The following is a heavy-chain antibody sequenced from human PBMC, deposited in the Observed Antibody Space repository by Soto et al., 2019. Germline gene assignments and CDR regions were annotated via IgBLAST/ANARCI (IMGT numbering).Heavy chain of an antibody. Sequence: QVQLVQSGAEVKKPGSSVKVSCKASGGTFSSYAISWVRQAPGQGLEWMGGIIPIFGTANYAQKFQGRVTNTADESTSTAYVELSSLRSEDTAVYYGARDNSYYGSGSYFVSWGQGTLVTVSS. V-gene: IGHV1-69*01. J-gene: IGHJ4*02. CDR1: GGTFSSYA. CDR3: ARDNSYYGSGSYFVS. CDR2: IIPIFGTA. D-gene: IGHD3-10*01.